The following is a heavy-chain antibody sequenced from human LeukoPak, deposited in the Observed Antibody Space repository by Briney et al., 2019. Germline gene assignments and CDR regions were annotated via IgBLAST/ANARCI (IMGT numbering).Heavy chain of an antibody. CDR1: GGTFSSYA. V-gene: IGHV1-69*01. CDR2: IIPIFGTA. Sequence: APVKVSCKASGGTFSSYAISWVRQAPGQGLEWMGGIIPIFGTANYAQKFQGRVTITADESTSTAYMELSSLRSEDTAVYYCARSGYSYGYLYRLPFDYWGQGTLVTVSS. D-gene: IGHD5-18*01. CDR3: ARSGYSYGYLYRLPFDY. J-gene: IGHJ4*02.